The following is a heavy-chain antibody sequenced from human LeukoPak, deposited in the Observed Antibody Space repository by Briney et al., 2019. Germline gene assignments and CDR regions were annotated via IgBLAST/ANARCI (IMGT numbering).Heavy chain of an antibody. V-gene: IGHV1-69*04. Sequence: SLRVSCTASGGTFITYAISWVRQAPGQGREWMGRIIPILGIANYAQKFQGRVTITADKSTSTAYMELSSLRSEDTAVYYCASPGGSGSNQGHFDYWGQGTLVTVSS. CDR1: GGTFITYA. D-gene: IGHD1-26*01. CDR2: IIPILGIA. J-gene: IGHJ4*02. CDR3: ASPGGSGSNQGHFDY.